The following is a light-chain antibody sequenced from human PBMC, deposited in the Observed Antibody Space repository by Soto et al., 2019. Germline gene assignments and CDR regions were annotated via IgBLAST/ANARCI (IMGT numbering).Light chain of an antibody. J-gene: IGKJ4*01. V-gene: IGKV1-13*02. CDR2: DAS. CDR3: QEFDSYPHP. CDR1: QGISIG. Sequence: AIQLTHSPSSLSASVGDRVTITCGASQGISIGLAWYEQKPGKVPKLLIYDASILESGVPSRFRGRGSGTEFTLTISSRQPVDFATYYGQEFDSYPHPFGGGTRLEIK.